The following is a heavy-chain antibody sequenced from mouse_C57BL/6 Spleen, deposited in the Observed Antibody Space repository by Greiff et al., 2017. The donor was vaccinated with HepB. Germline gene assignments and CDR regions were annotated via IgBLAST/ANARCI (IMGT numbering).Heavy chain of an antibody. CDR2: INPGSGGT. J-gene: IGHJ2*01. V-gene: IGHV1-54*01. CDR3: ARKGHYGSSYGEDYFDY. CDR1: GYAFTNYL. D-gene: IGHD1-1*01. Sequence: VHLVESGAELVRPGTSVKVSCKASGYAFTNYLIEWVKQRPGQGLEWIGVINPGSGGTNYNEKLKGKATLTADKSSSTAYMQLSSLTSEDSAVYFCARKGHYGSSYGEDYFDYWGQGTTLTVSS.